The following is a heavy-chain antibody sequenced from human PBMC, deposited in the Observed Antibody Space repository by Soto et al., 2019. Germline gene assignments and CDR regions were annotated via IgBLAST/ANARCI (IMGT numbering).Heavy chain of an antibody. V-gene: IGHV3-15*07. J-gene: IGHJ4*02. D-gene: IGHD6-13*01. CDR3: ITRFSSN. CDR1: SVSNAW. CDR2: IKSKTDGGTT. Sequence: SVSNAWMNWVRQAPGKGLEWVGRIKSKTDGGTTDYAAPVKGRFTISRDDSKNTLYLQMNSLKTEDTAVYYCITRFSSNWGQGTLVTVSS.